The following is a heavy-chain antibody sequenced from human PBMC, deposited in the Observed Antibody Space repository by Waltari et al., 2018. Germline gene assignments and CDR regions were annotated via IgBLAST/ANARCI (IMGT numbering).Heavy chain of an antibody. Sequence: QLQLQESGPGLVKPSETLSLTCTVSGGSISSSSYYWGWIRQPPGKGLEWIGRIYYSGSTYYNPSLKRRVTISVDTSKNQFSLKLSSVTAADTAVYYCAREMWQLLFDYWGQGTLVTVSS. CDR3: AREMWQLLFDY. J-gene: IGHJ4*02. V-gene: IGHV4-39*07. CDR1: GGSISSSSYY. CDR2: IYYSGST. D-gene: IGHD6-6*01.